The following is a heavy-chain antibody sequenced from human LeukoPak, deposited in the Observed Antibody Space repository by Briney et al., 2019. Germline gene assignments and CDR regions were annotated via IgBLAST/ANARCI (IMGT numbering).Heavy chain of an antibody. Sequence: SETLSLTCTVSGGSISSYYWSWIRQPPGKGLEWIGYTYYSGSTNYNPSLKSRVTISVDTSKNQFSLKLSSVTAADTAVYYCATSLTYDSSGYYYVGFDYWGQGTLVTVSS. J-gene: IGHJ4*02. CDR1: GGSISSYY. V-gene: IGHV4-59*08. D-gene: IGHD3-22*01. CDR3: ATSLTYDSSGYYYVGFDY. CDR2: TYYSGST.